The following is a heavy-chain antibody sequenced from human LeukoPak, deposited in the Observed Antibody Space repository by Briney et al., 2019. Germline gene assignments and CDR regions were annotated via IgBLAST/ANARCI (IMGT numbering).Heavy chain of an antibody. CDR3: ARLAITFGGVIATYYYYYMDV. CDR2: IYHSGST. J-gene: IGHJ6*03. CDR1: GGSISTSNY. V-gene: IGHV4-4*02. Sequence: SETLSLTCTVSGGSISTSNYWGWIRQPPGKGLEWIGEIYHSGSTNYNPSLKSRVTISVDKSKNQFSLKLSSVTAADTAVYYCARLAITFGGVIATYYYYYMDVWGKGTTVTISS. D-gene: IGHD3-16*02.